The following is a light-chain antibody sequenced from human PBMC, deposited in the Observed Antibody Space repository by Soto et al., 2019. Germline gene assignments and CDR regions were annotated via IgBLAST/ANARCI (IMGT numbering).Light chain of an antibody. CDR3: AAWDDSLSGLV. V-gene: IGLV1-47*01. CDR1: SSNIGSNY. CDR2: RNN. Sequence: QSVLTQPPSASGTPGQRVTISCSGSSSNIGSNYVYWYQQLPGTAPKLLIYRNNQRPSGVPDRFSGSKSGTSASLAISGFRSEDEADYYCAAWDDSLSGLVFGGGTKLTFL. J-gene: IGLJ2*01.